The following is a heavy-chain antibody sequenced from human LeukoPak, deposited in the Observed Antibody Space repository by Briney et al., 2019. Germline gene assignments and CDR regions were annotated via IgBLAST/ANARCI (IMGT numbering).Heavy chain of an antibody. CDR3: AKDFDGGSATAHFDY. V-gene: IGHV3-23*01. Sequence: GGTLRLSCAASGFTFSSYGMSWVRQAPGKGLEWVSGITGSGANTYYADSVKGRFTISRDNSKNTLYLQMNSLRAEDTALYYCAKDFDGGSATAHFDYWGQGTLVTVSS. CDR2: ITGSGANT. CDR1: GFTFSSYG. D-gene: IGHD3-9*01. J-gene: IGHJ4*02.